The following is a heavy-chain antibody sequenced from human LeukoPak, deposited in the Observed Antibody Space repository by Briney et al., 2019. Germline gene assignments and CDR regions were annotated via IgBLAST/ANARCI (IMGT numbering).Heavy chain of an antibody. CDR2: VSTDGSTT. J-gene: IGHJ5*02. CDR1: GFTFSSSW. D-gene: IGHD5-18*01. V-gene: IGHV3-74*01. CDR3: ARSIGYGAS. Sequence: PGGSLRLSCAASGFTFSSSWMHWVRQAAGKGLEWVSHVSTDGSTTAFAASVKGRFTISRDNAKNTVYLQMNSLRAEDTAVYYCARSIGYGASWGQGTLVTASS.